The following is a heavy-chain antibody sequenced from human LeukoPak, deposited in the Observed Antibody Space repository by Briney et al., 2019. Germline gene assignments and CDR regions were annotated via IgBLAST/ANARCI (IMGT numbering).Heavy chain of an antibody. D-gene: IGHD3-16*02. V-gene: IGHV3-23*01. Sequence: GGSLRLSCAASGFTFSSYAMSWVRQAPGKGLEWVSAISGSGGSTYYADSVKGRFTISRDNSKNTLYLQTNSLRAEDTAVYYCAKDLKNRRSMITFGGVIVNPWGQGTLVTVSS. CDR1: GFTFSSYA. J-gene: IGHJ5*02. CDR3: AKDLKNRRSMITFGGVIVNP. CDR2: ISGSGGST.